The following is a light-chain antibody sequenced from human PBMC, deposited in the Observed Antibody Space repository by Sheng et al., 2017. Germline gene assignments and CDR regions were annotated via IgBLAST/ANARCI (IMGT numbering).Light chain of an antibody. CDR2: DAS. CDR1: QSVSSY. Sequence: EIVLTQSPATLSLSPGERATLSCRASQSVSSYLAWYQQKPGQAPRLLIYDASTRATGIPARFSGSGSGTDFTLTISSLEPEDFAVYYCQQRRSWPLTFGGGTKVDI. J-gene: IGKJ4*01. CDR3: QQRRSWPLT. V-gene: IGKV3-11*01.